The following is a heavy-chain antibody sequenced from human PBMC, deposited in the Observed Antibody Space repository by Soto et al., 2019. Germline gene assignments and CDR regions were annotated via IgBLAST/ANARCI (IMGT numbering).Heavy chain of an antibody. J-gene: IGHJ6*02. Sequence: TGGSLRLSCAASGFTFSSYGMHWVRQAPGKGLEWVAVISYDGSNKYYADSVKGRFTISRDNSKNTLYLQMNSLRAEDTAVYYCAKSGYSYAGIYYYGMDVWGQGTTVTVSS. CDR3: AKSGYSYAGIYYYGMDV. D-gene: IGHD5-18*01. V-gene: IGHV3-30*18. CDR2: ISYDGSNK. CDR1: GFTFSSYG.